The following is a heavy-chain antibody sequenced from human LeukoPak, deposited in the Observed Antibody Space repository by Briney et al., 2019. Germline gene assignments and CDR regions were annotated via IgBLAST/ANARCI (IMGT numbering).Heavy chain of an antibody. V-gene: IGHV1-8*03. CDR2: MNPNSGNT. J-gene: IGHJ4*02. D-gene: IGHD1-26*01. CDR1: GYTFTSYD. Sequence: ASVKVSCKASGYTFTSYDINWVRQATGQGLEWMGWMNPNSGNTGYAQKFQGRVTITRNTSISTAYMELSSLRSEDTAVYYCARATSGSYYSDYWGQGTLVIVSS. CDR3: ARATSGSYYSDY.